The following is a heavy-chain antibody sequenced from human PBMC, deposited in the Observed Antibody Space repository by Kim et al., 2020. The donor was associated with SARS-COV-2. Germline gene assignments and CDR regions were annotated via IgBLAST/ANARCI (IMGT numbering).Heavy chain of an antibody. CDR2: SNHLGGT. Sequence: SETLSLTCAVHGGSLSGSYWSWIRQPPGKGLEWIGESNHLGGTNYNPSLKSRLTVSVDTSKNQFSLRLSSVTAAASAVYYCARLGGNTQMGYNWFDPWGQGTLVTVSS. CDR3: ARLGGNTQMGYNWFDP. D-gene: IGHD1-26*01. CDR1: GGSLSGSY. V-gene: IGHV4-34*01. J-gene: IGHJ5*02.